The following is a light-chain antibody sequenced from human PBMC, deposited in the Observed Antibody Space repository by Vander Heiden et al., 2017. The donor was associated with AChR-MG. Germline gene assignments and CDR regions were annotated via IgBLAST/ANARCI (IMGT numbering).Light chain of an antibody. CDR2: DAS. V-gene: IGKV1-33*01. CDR1: QDIRNS. J-gene: IGKJ2*01. Sequence: DIQLTESPTSLSASVGDRVTITCQASQDIRNSLNWYPHKPAKAPKLLIYDASNLETGDASRFSGGGFGREFTLTISSLQPEDVATYYCQQHDYLPFTFGQGTKLEI. CDR3: QQHDYLPFT.